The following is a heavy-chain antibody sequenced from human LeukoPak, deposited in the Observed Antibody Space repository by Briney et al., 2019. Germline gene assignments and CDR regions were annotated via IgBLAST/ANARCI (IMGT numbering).Heavy chain of an antibody. D-gene: IGHD2-8*01. CDR1: GGSISSYY. V-gene: IGHV4-4*07. CDR2: IYTSGST. J-gene: IGHJ5*02. CDR3: ARGGCTNGVCSPRYNWFDP. Sequence: SETLSLTCTVSGGSISSYYWSWLRQPAGKGLEWIGRIYTSGSTNYNPSLKSRVTMSVDTSKNQFSLKLSSVTAADTAVYYCARGGCTNGVCSPRYNWFDPWGQGTLVTVSS.